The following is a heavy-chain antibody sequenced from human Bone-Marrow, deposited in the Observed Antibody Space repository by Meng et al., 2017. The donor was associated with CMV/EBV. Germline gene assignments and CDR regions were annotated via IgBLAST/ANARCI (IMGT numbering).Heavy chain of an antibody. CDR2: VSGSGFM. V-gene: IGHV4-59*01. CDR1: RSTISSYY. D-gene: IGHD1-7*01. CDR3: ARGTTTTQHYFVY. J-gene: IGHJ4*02. Sequence: GSLRLSCTVSRSTISSYYWNWIRQPPGKGLQWLGYVSGSGFMKYNPSLESRVTISRDRSRSQFFLALDSVTAADTAVYFCARGTTTTQHYFVYWGQGMLVTVSS.